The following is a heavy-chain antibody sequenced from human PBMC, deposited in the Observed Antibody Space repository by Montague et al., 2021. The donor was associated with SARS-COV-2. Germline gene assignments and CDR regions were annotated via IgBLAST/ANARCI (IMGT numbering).Heavy chain of an antibody. D-gene: IGHD7-27*01. Sequence: SLRLSCAASGFSFSTFWTTWVRQAPGKGLEWVASIKPDGSDKYYVESVKGRFTISRDNARNSLYLQLNNLRAEDTAVYYCARDPNWGAHWGQGNLVTVSS. CDR1: GFSFSTFW. J-gene: IGHJ4*02. CDR3: ARDPNWGAH. V-gene: IGHV3-7*05. CDR2: IKPDGSDK.